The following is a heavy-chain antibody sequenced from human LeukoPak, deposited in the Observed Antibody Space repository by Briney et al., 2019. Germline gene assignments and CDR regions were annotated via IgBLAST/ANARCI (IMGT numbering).Heavy chain of an antibody. J-gene: IGHJ4*02. Sequence: PSETLSLTCTVSRGSISSSSYYWGWIRQPPGKRLERIGSFYYIGGTYYNPSLEGRVTISAGSSKNQFSLKLTSVTAADTALYYCARILTTFDSWGQGTLVTVCS. V-gene: IGHV4-39*01. CDR3: ARILTTFDS. CDR1: RGSISSSSYY. CDR2: FYYIGGT. D-gene: IGHD4-11*01.